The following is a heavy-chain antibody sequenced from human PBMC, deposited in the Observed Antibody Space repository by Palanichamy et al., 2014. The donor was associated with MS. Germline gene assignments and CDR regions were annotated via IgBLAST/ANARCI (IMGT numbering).Heavy chain of an antibody. Sequence: QVQLVQSGAEVKKPGASVKVSCKASGYTFTTYGIAWVRQAPGQGLEWMGWISPYNGDQNYPHDYQGRVTMTFDTSTNTAYLDLRSLRSDDTAVYYCARDRYGPYVDAFDVWGQGTVVTVSS. V-gene: IGHV1-18*01. CDR2: ISPYNGDQ. CDR1: GYTFTTYG. CDR3: ARDRYGPYVDAFDV. D-gene: IGHD4-17*01. J-gene: IGHJ3*01.